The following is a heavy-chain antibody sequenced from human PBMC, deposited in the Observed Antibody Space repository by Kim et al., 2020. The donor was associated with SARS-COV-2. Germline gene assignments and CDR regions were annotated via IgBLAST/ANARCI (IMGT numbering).Heavy chain of an antibody. CDR2: IYYSGST. CDR1: GGSVSSGSYY. Sequence: SETLSLTCTVSGGSVSSGSYYWSWIRQPPGKGLEWIGYIYYSGSTNYNPSLKSRVTISVDTSKNQFSLKLSSVTAADTAVYYCARGADSSSWYNYYYMDVWGKGTTVTVSS. J-gene: IGHJ6*03. CDR3: ARGADSSSWYNYYYMDV. V-gene: IGHV4-61*01. D-gene: IGHD6-13*01.